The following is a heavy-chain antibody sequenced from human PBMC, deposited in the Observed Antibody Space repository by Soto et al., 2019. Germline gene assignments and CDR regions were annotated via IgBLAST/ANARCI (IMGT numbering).Heavy chain of an antibody. J-gene: IGHJ4*02. CDR1: GFSLSTSGVG. Sequence: QITLKESGPTLVKPTQTLTLTCTFSGFSLSTSGVGVGWIRQPPGKALEWLALIYWDDDKRYSPSLKSRLTITKDTSNNQVVLTMTNMDPVDTATYYCAHSIRYFDWLHRYFDYWGQGTLVTVSS. D-gene: IGHD3-9*01. V-gene: IGHV2-5*02. CDR2: IYWDDDK. CDR3: AHSIRYFDWLHRYFDY.